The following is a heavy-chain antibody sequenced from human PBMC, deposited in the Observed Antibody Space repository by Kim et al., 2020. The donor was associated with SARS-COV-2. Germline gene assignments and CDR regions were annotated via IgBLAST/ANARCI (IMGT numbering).Heavy chain of an antibody. J-gene: IGHJ4*02. CDR2: ISYDGSNK. CDR1: GFTFSSYG. Sequence: GGSLRLSCAASGFTFSSYGMHWVRQAPGKGLEWVAVISYDGSNKYYADSVKGRFTISRDNSKNTLYLQMNSLRAEDTAVYYCASGMSVWGQGTLVTVSS. CDR3: ASGMSV. V-gene: IGHV3-30*03.